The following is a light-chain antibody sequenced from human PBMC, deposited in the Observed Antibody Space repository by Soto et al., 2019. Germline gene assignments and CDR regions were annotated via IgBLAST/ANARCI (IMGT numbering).Light chain of an antibody. V-gene: IGKV1-39*01. CDR3: QQSYSTSSIT. CDR1: QTITYY. CDR2: AAS. Sequence: DIQMTQSPSSLSASVGYRVTITCRASQTITYYLNWYQQKPGKAPKLLIYAASSLQSGVPSRFSGSGSGTDYTLTISSLQPEDSATYYCQQSYSTSSITFGQGTRLEI. J-gene: IGKJ5*01.